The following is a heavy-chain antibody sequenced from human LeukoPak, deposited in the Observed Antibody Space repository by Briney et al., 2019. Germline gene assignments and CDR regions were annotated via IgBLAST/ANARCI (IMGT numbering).Heavy chain of an antibody. Sequence: GGSLRLPCAASGFTFSSYNMHWVRQAPGKGLEWISYISSESFTRYYADSVKGRFTVSRDNAKASLFLQMDSLRDEDTAVYFCSRGGRGQNLSMDHWGQGSLVIVSS. V-gene: IGHV3-48*02. CDR3: SRGGRGQNLSMDH. D-gene: IGHD1-26*01. CDR2: ISSESFTR. CDR1: GFTFSSYN. J-gene: IGHJ4*02.